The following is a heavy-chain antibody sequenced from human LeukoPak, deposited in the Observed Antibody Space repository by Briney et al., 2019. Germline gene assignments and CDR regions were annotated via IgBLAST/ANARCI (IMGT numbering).Heavy chain of an antibody. J-gene: IGHJ4*02. CDR2: ISSRGSTI. CDR3: ARAPGDSSGYH. Sequence: GGPLRLSRSASGFTFRNYAMRGVDEPPPRGLKWVSYISSRGSTIYYADSVKGRFTISRDNAKNSLYLQMNSLRAEDTAVYYCARAPGDSSGYHWGQGTLVTVSS. CDR1: GFTFRNYA. V-gene: IGHV3-11*01. D-gene: IGHD3-22*01.